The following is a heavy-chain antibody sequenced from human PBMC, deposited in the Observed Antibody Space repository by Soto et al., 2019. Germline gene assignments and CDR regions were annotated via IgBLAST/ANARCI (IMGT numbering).Heavy chain of an antibody. Sequence: QVQLQESGPGLVAPSDTLSLTCSVSGGSIDDYYWRWIRQPPGKGLEWVAFIYHSGGTDYSPSLQSRVSLSVDTSKNQFSLRLTSVTAADTAVYYCARVRVDADDLFYFDSWGEGTLVTVSS. V-gene: IGHV4-59*07. CDR2: IYHSGGT. CDR1: GGSIDDYY. D-gene: IGHD3-3*01. J-gene: IGHJ4*02. CDR3: ARVRVDADDLFYFDS.